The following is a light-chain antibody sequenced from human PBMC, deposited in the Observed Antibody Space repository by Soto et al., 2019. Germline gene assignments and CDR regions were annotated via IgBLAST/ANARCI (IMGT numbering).Light chain of an antibody. Sequence: EIVLTQSPGTLSLSPGERATLSCRTSQSVSSSYLAWYQQKPGQAPRLLIHSASSRATGIPDRFSGSGSGTEFTLTISSLQSEDFAVYYCQQYNNWPPATFGQGTKVDI. J-gene: IGKJ1*01. CDR3: QQYNNWPPAT. CDR1: QSVSSSY. V-gene: IGKV3-20*01. CDR2: SAS.